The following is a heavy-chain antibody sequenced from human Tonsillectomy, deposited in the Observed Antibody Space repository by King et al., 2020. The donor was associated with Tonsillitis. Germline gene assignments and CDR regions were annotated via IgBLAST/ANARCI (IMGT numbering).Heavy chain of an antibody. D-gene: IGHD6-19*01. CDR1: GFTFSNYP. J-gene: IGHJ4*02. CDR2: LNGHGGFT. CDR3: AKADGSAWVNCDS. Sequence: VQLVESGGDLVQPGGSLRLSCAASGFTFSNYPMSWVRQAPGKGLEWVSVLNGHGGFTNYADSVKGRFTISRDNSKNTLYLQMNNLRAEDTAVYYCAKADGSAWVNCDSWGQGTLVTVSS. V-gene: IGHV3-23*04.